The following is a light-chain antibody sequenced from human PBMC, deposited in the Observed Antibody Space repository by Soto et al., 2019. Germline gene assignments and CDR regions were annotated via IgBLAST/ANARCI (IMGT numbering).Light chain of an antibody. CDR1: SSDVGGNNF. CDR2: EVN. CDR3: TYLAGSSNVV. Sequence: QSALTQPPSASGSPGQSVTISCTGTSSDVGGNNFVSWYQQHPGKAPKAMIYEVNKRPSGVPDRFSGSKSGNTASLTVSGHQADDEADYCCTYLAGSSNVVFGGGTKVTVL. V-gene: IGLV2-8*01. J-gene: IGLJ2*01.